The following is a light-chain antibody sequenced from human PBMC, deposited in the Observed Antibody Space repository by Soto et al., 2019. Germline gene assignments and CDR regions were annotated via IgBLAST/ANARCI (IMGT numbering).Light chain of an antibody. CDR2: GAS. V-gene: IGKV3-15*01. CDR1: QSVSSD. J-gene: IGKJ1*01. Sequence: VVTQSPATLSVFPGETATLSCRASQSVSSDLAWYQQRPGQAPRLLIYGASTRATGIPARFRGSGSETEFRISISSLQSEDVASYYCQQYNTWHPQMAFGRGTKVEI. CDR3: QQYNTWHPQMA.